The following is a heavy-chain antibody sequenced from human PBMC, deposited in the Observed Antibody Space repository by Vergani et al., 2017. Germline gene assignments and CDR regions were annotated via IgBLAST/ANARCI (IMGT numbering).Heavy chain of an antibody. CDR2: ISYDGSNK. Sequence: VQLVESGGGVVQPGRSLRLSCAASGFTFSSYGMHWVRQAPGKGLEWVAVISYDGSNKYYADSVKGRFTISRDNSKNTLYLQMNSLRAEDTAVYYCAIDLEWFDPWGQGTLVTVSS. D-gene: IGHD3-3*01. CDR3: AIDLEWFDP. J-gene: IGHJ5*02. CDR1: GFTFSSYG. V-gene: IGHV3-30*03.